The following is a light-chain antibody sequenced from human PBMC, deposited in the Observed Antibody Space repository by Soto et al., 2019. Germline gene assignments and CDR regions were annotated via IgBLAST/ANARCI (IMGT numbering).Light chain of an antibody. Sequence: QSALTQPRSVSGSPGQSVAISCTGTSSDVGDYSFVSWYQQHPGKAPKLMIYDVSKRPSGVPDRFSGSKSGNTASLIISGLQTDDEADYYCCSYADNFLVLGGGTKLTVL. CDR2: DVS. CDR3: CSYADNFLV. J-gene: IGLJ2*01. V-gene: IGLV2-11*01. CDR1: SSDVGDYSF.